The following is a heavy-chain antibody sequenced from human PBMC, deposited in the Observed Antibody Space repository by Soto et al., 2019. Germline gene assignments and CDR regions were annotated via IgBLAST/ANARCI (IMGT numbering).Heavy chain of an antibody. Sequence: QVQLVQSGAEVKKPGSSVKVSCKASGGTFSSYTISWVRQAPGQGPAWMGRIIPILGIANYAQKFQGRVTITAAKSTSKAYMELSSLRSEDTAVYYCARDSVGPYGYYIFDYWGQGTLVTVAS. CDR2: IIPILGIA. V-gene: IGHV1-69*08. CDR1: GGTFSSYT. CDR3: ARDSVGPYGYYIFDY. D-gene: IGHD4-17*01. J-gene: IGHJ4*02.